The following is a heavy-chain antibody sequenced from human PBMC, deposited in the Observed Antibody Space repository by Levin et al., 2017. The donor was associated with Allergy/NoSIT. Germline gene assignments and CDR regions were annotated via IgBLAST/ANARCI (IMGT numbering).Heavy chain of an antibody. Sequence: SQTLSLTCTVSGGSISSGDYYWSWIRQPPGKGLEWIGYIYYSGSTYYNPSLKSRVTISVDTSKNQFSLKLSSVTAADTAVYYCARDHQYCSSTSCYDVVGGMDVWGQGTTVTVSS. CDR1: GGSISSGDYY. D-gene: IGHD2-2*01. CDR3: ARDHQYCSSTSCYDVVGGMDV. J-gene: IGHJ6*02. CDR2: IYYSGST. V-gene: IGHV4-30-4*01.